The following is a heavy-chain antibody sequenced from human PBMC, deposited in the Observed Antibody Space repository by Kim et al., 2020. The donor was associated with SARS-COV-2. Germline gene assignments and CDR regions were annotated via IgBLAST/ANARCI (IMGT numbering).Heavy chain of an antibody. CDR1: GGSFSGYY. CDR3: ARGRKLKLTVPTEGFYWYFDL. V-gene: IGHV4-34*01. J-gene: IGHJ2*01. D-gene: IGHD4-17*01. Sequence: SETLSLTCAVYGGSFSGYYWSWIRQPPGKGLEWIGEINHSGSTNYNPSLKSRVTISVDTSKNQFSLKLSSVTAADTAVYYCARGRKLKLTVPTEGFYWYFDLWGRGTLVTVSS. CDR2: INHSGST.